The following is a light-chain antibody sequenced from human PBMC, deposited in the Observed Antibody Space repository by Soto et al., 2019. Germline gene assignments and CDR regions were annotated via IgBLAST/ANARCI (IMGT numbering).Light chain of an antibody. CDR1: QSISSY. CDR3: QQSYSTLPT. CDR2: AAS. Sequence: DIQMTQSPSSLSASVGDRVTITCRASQSISSYLNWYQQKPGKAPKLLIYAASSLQSGVPSRFRGSGSGTDITLTISSLQPEDFATYYCQQSYSTLPTFGGGTKVEIK. J-gene: IGKJ4*01. V-gene: IGKV1-39*01.